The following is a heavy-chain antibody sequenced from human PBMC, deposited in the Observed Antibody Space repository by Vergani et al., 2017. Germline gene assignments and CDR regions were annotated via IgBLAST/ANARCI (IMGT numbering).Heavy chain of an antibody. CDR3: ARDAAAGIDY. J-gene: IGHJ4*02. CDR2: INHSGST. D-gene: IGHD6-13*01. V-gene: IGHV4-34*01. Sequence: QVQLQQWGAGLLKPSETLSLTCAVYGGSFSGYYWSWIRQPPGKGLEWIGEINHSGSTNYNPSLKSRVTISVDTSKNQFSLKLSSVTAADTAVYYWARDAAAGIDYWGQGTLVTVSS. CDR1: GGSFSGYY.